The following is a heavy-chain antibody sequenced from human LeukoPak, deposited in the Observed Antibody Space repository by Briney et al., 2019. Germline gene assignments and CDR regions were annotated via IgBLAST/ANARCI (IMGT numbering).Heavy chain of an antibody. CDR1: GGSISSGGYY. CDR2: IYYSGST. J-gene: IGHJ4*02. Sequence: PSETLSLTCTVSGGSISSGGYYWSWIRQRPGKGLEWIGYIYYSGSTYYNPSLKSRVTISVDTSKNQFSLKLSSVTAADTAVYYCARAEGGYDWGFDYWGQGTLVTVSS. V-gene: IGHV4-31*03. D-gene: IGHD5-12*01. CDR3: ARAEGGYDWGFDY.